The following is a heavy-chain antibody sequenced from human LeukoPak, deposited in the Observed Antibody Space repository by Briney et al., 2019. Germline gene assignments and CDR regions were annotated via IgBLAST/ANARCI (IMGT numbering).Heavy chain of an antibody. CDR1: GGSISSGSYY. Sequence: PSQTLSLTCTVSGGSISSGSYYWSWIRQPAGKGLEWIGRIYTSGSTNYNPSLKSRVTISVDTSKNQFSLKLSSVTAADTAVYYCARGPPNQYQLPHYYYYYMDVWGKGTTVTVSS. V-gene: IGHV4-61*02. D-gene: IGHD2-2*01. CDR2: IYTSGST. CDR3: ARGPPNQYQLPHYYYYYMDV. J-gene: IGHJ6*03.